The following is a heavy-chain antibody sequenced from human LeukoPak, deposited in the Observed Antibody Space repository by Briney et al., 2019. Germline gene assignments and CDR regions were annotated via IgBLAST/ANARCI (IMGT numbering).Heavy chain of an antibody. D-gene: IGHD1-26*01. J-gene: IGHJ4*02. CDR3: AKDAAWELLYFDY. CDR1: GFTFSSYG. Sequence: GGSLRLSCAASGFTFSSYGMHWVRQAPGKGLEWVAVISYDGSNKYYADSVKGRFTISRDNSKNTLYLQMNSLRAEDTAVYYCAKDAAWELLYFDYWGQGTLVTVSS. CDR2: ISYDGSNK. V-gene: IGHV3-30*18.